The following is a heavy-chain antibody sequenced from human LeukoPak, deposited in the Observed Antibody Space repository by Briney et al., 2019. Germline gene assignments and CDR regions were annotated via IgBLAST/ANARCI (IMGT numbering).Heavy chain of an antibody. CDR2: IYTSGST. D-gene: IGHD5/OR15-5a*01. CDR3: AKGNPFYDY. Sequence: PSETLSLTCTVSGGSISSNNYYWGWIRQPPGKGLEWIGNIYTSGSTYYSPSLKSRVIISLDTSENQFSLTLSSVTAADTAVYYCAKGNPFYDYWGQGTLVTVSS. V-gene: IGHV4-39*07. CDR1: GGSISSNNYY. J-gene: IGHJ4*02.